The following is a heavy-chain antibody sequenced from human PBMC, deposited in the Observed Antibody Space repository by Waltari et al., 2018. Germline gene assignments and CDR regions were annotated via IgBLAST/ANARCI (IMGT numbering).Heavy chain of an antibody. V-gene: IGHV1-3*01. CDR1: GYTFTSYA. CDR3: ARDRGSGWYGPYY. CDR2: INAGNGNT. D-gene: IGHD6-19*01. Sequence: QVQLVQSGAEVKKPGASVKVSCKASGYTFTSYAMHWVRQAPGQRLEWMGWINAGNGNTKYSQKFQGRVTITRDTSASTAYMGLSSLRSEDTAVYYCARDRGSGWYGPYYWGQGTLVTVSS. J-gene: IGHJ4*02.